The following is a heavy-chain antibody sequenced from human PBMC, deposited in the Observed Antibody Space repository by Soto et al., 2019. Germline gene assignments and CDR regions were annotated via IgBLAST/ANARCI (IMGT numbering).Heavy chain of an antibody. D-gene: IGHD2-15*01. CDR2: IYYSGST. Sequence: SETLSLTCTVSGGSISSYYWSWIRQPPGKGLEWIGYIYYSGSTNYNPSLKSRVTISVDTSKNQFSLKLSSVTAADTAVYYCARGGGCSGGSCYPGSFDYWGQGTLVTVSS. CDR1: GGSISSYY. J-gene: IGHJ4*02. V-gene: IGHV4-59*08. CDR3: ARGGGCSGGSCYPGSFDY.